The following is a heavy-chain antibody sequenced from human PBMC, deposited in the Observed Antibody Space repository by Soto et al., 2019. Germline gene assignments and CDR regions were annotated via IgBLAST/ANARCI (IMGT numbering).Heavy chain of an antibody. CDR3: ARRDSGGFYRFFDS. Sequence: QVQLVQSGTEVTKPGSSVKVSCKASGGSLSTNPISWVRQAPGQGLEWMGGTGSGTGPGNHAQKFQGRLTVTADKSTSTGYMELPTLSSEDTAVYYCARRDSGGFYRFFDSWGQGTLVTVSS. J-gene: IGHJ4*02. V-gene: IGHV1-69*06. CDR1: GGSLSTNP. D-gene: IGHD2-15*01. CDR2: TGSGTGPG.